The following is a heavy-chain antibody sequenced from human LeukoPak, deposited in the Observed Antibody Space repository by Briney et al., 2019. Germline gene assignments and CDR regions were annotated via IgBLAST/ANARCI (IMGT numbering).Heavy chain of an antibody. CDR3: ARRDRKRVVAATRPLYYYYMDV. CDR2: IYYSGST. CDR1: GGSISSSSYY. Sequence: SETLSLTCTVSGGSISSSSYYWGWIRQPPGTGLEWIGSIYYSGSTNYNPSLKSRVTISVDTSKNQFSLKLSSVTAADTAVYYCARRDRKRVVAATRPLYYYYMDVWGKGTTVTISS. D-gene: IGHD2-15*01. V-gene: IGHV4-39*07. J-gene: IGHJ6*03.